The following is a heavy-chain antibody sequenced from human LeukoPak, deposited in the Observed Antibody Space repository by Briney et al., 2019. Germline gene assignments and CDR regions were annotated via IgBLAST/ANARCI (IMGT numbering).Heavy chain of an antibody. V-gene: IGHV4-61*01. CDR1: GGSISSSSYY. CDR2: IYYSGST. CDR3: AREGEMATEN. D-gene: IGHD5-24*01. J-gene: IGHJ4*02. Sequence: SETLSLTCTVSGGSISSSSYYWGWIRQPPGKGLEWIGYIYYSGSTNYNPSLKSRVTISVDTSKNQFSLKLSSVTAADTAVYYCAREGEMATENWGQGTLVTVSS.